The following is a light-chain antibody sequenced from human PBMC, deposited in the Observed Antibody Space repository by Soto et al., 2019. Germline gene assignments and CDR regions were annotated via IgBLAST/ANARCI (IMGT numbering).Light chain of an antibody. Sequence: DIQMTQSPSSLSASVEDRVIITCRASQSISNHLNWYQQKPGKAPKFLIFAASSLQSGVPSRFSGSRSGPDFTLTISSLQPEDFATYYCQQLNSYPSFGPGTKVDIK. CDR3: QQLNSYPS. J-gene: IGKJ3*01. V-gene: IGKV1-39*01. CDR1: QSISNH. CDR2: AAS.